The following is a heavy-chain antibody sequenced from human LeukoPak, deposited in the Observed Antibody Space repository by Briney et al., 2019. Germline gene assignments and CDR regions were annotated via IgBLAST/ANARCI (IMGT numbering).Heavy chain of an antibody. CDR1: GYSISSGYY. CDR2: INHSRST. V-gene: IGHV4-38-2*02. Sequence: PSETLSLTCTVSGYSISSGYYWGWIRQPPGKGLEWIGEINHSRSTNYNPSLKSRVTISVDTSKNQFSLKLSSVTAADTAVYYCARLAVVTPFFDYWGQGTLVTVSS. D-gene: IGHD4-23*01. J-gene: IGHJ4*02. CDR3: ARLAVVTPFFDY.